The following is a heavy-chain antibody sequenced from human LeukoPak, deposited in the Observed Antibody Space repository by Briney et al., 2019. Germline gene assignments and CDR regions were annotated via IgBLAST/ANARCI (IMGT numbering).Heavy chain of an antibody. V-gene: IGHV1-18*01. D-gene: IGHD4-11*01. Sequence: ASVKVSCKASGYTFTSYGISWVRQAPGQGLEWMGWISAYNGNTNYAQKLQGRVTMTTDTSTSTAYMELRSLRSDDTAVYYCARAGGDYSNFNWFDPWGHGTLVTVSS. J-gene: IGHJ5*02. CDR1: GYTFTSYG. CDR3: ARAGGDYSNFNWFDP. CDR2: ISAYNGNT.